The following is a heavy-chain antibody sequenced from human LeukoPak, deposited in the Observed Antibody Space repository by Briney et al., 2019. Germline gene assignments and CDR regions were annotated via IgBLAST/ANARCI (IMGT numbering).Heavy chain of an antibody. CDR3: AKDGDRNRGETSDF. V-gene: IGHV3-7*04. D-gene: IGHD1-14*01. Sequence: GGSLRLSCAASGFTFSSCWMNWVRQAPGKGLEWVANIKQDGSEKYYVDSVKGRFTISRDNAKNSLYLQMNSLRVEDTAVYYCAKDGDRNRGETSDFWGQGTMVTVSS. CDR1: GFTFSSCW. J-gene: IGHJ3*01. CDR2: IKQDGSEK.